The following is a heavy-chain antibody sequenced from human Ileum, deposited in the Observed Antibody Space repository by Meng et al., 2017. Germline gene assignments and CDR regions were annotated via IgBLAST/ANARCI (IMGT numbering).Heavy chain of an antibody. CDR3: AHYRAAGCTPYLQH. CDR2: IYYSGSA. D-gene: IGHD2-8*01. Sequence: SETLSLTCTVSGASISYNYWTWIRQAPGKGLEWIGYIYYSGSADYNPTLKSRVTMSVDTSKNQFFLKMSSVTAADTALYYCAHYRAAGCTPYLQHWGQGSLVTVSS. V-gene: IGHV4-59*01. J-gene: IGHJ1*01. CDR1: GASISYNY.